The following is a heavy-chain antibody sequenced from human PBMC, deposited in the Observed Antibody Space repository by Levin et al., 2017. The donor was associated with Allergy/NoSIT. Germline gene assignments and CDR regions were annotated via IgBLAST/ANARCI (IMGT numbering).Heavy chain of an antibody. J-gene: IGHJ3*02. V-gene: IGHV3-30*04. CDR2: ISYDGSKK. CDR1: GFTFSRSP. CDR3: ARELPPTFPWGGAFDI. Sequence: GGSLRLSCAASGFTFSRSPMDWVRQAPGKGLEWVAVISYDGSKKDYADSVKGRFTISRDNSKNTLYLDMNSLRAEDTAVYYCARELPPTFPWGGAFDIWGHGTMVTV. D-gene: IGHD2/OR15-2a*01.